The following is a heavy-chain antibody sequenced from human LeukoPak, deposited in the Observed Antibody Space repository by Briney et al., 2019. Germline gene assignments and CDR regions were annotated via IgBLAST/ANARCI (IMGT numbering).Heavy chain of an antibody. CDR1: GYTFTAYL. D-gene: IGHD2-2*01. J-gene: IGHJ4*02. V-gene: IGHV1-2*02. CDR3: ARDRMGDCAATSCYLAY. Sequence: ASVKVSCKASGYTFTAYLLHWVRQAPGQGLEWMGWINPNSGDTNYAQKFQGRVTMTRDTSITTAYMELSRLTSDDTAMYYCARDRMGDCAATSCYLAYWGQGTLVTVSS. CDR2: INPNSGDT.